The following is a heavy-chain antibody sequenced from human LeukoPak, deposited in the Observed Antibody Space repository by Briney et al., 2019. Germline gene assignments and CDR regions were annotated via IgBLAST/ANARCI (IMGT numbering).Heavy chain of an antibody. CDR3: AREEDHYYGSGRPPGS. J-gene: IGHJ5*02. V-gene: IGHV3-48*03. CDR1: GFTFISYE. D-gene: IGHD3-10*01. Sequence: SGGSLSLFCAASGFTFISYEVNWVRQAPGKGLEWVSYIRGSGSNIQYADSVKGRFTISRDNAKNSLYLQMNSLRAEDTAVYYCAREEDHYYGSGRPPGSWGRGRLGAVSS. CDR2: IRGSGSNI.